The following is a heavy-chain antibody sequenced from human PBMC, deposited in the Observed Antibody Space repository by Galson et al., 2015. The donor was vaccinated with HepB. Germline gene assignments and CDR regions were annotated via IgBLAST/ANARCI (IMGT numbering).Heavy chain of an antibody. D-gene: IGHD6-19*01. CDR3: ARHDGESSGWYNYYYYGMDV. J-gene: IGHJ6*02. CDR2: IYPGDSDT. Sequence: QSGAEVKKPGESLKISCKGSGYSFTSYWIGWVRQMPGKGLEWMGIIYPGDSDTRYSPSFQGQVTISADKSISTAYLQWSSLKASDTAMYYCARHDGESSGWYNYYYYGMDVWGQGTTVTVSS. V-gene: IGHV5-51*01. CDR1: GYSFTSYW.